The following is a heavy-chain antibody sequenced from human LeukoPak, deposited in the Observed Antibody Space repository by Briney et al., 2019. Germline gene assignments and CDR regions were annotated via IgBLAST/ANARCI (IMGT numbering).Heavy chain of an antibody. CDR3: AREDEWANNWIDS. V-gene: IGHV4-31*03. CDR2: ISSSGTN. J-gene: IGHJ5*01. D-gene: IGHD1-26*01. CDR1: AGSTISGAYC. Sequence: SETLSLTCTVSAGSTISGAYCWSWIRQHPGKGLEWIGYISSSGTNYYNPSIKSRVDISVDTSKNQFSLKVRSVTAADTAVYYCAREDEWANNWIDSWGQGTLVSVSS.